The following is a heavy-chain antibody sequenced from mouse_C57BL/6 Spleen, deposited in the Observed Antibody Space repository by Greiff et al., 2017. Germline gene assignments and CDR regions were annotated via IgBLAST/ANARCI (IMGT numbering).Heavy chain of an antibody. J-gene: IGHJ4*01. D-gene: IGHD4-1*01. Sequence: EVQLQQSGPELVKPGASVKIPCKASGYTFTDYNMDWVKQSHGKSLEWIGDINPNNGGTIYNQKFKGKATLTVDKSSSTAYMELRSLTSEDTAVYYCARWELGRAMDYWGQGTSVTVSS. CDR1: GYTFTDYN. CDR3: ARWELGRAMDY. V-gene: IGHV1-18*01. CDR2: INPNNGGT.